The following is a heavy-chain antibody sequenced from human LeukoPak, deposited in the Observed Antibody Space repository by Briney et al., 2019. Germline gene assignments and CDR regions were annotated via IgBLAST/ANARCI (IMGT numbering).Heavy chain of an antibody. CDR2: INWHGGST. CDR3: ATDPPPSGSYEAFDI. J-gene: IGHJ3*02. Sequence: GGSLRLFCAASGFTFDDYGMSWVRQDPGKGLEWVSGINWHGGSTGYADSVKGRFTISRDNTKNSLYLQINSLRAEDTALYFCATDPPPSGSYEAFDIWGQGTMVTVSS. V-gene: IGHV3-20*04. D-gene: IGHD1-26*01. CDR1: GFTFDDYG.